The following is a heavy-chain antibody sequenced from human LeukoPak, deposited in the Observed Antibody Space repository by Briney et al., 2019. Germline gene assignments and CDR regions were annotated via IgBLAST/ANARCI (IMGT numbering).Heavy chain of an antibody. Sequence: SGGSLRLSCAASGFTFSSYAMSWVRQAPGKGLEWVSAISGSGGSTYYADSVKGRFTISRDNSKNTLYLQMNSLRAEDTAVYYCAKGPPRLRNYYYYYMDVWGKGTTVTVSS. CDR3: AKGPPRLRNYYYYYMDV. CDR1: GFTFSSYA. J-gene: IGHJ6*03. V-gene: IGHV3-23*01. D-gene: IGHD4-17*01. CDR2: ISGSGGST.